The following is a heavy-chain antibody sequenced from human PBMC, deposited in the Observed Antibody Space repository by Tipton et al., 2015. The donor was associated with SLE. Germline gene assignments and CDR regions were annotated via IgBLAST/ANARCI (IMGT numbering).Heavy chain of an antibody. Sequence: LSLTCDVSGDSISNNNWWTWVRRPPGKGLEWVSTISSVGSGHYADSVKDRFTISRDNSKNTLYLQMDSLRAEDTGVYYCARITTWGQGTLVTVSS. D-gene: IGHD3-3*01. J-gene: IGHJ5*02. CDR2: ISSVGSG. CDR1: GDSISNNN. CDR3: ARITT. V-gene: IGHV3-66*01.